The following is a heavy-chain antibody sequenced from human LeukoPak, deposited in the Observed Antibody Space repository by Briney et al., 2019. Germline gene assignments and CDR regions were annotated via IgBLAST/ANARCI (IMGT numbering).Heavy chain of an antibody. CDR3: AKGSYCSSTSCYFDY. V-gene: IGHV3-9*03. CDR1: GFTFDDYA. D-gene: IGHD2-2*01. Sequence: TGGSLRLSCAASGFTFDDYAMHWVRQAPGKGMKWVSGISWNSGSIGYADSVKGRFTISRDNAKNSLYLQMNSLRAEDMALYYCAKGSYCSSTSCYFDYWGQGTLVTVSS. J-gene: IGHJ4*02. CDR2: ISWNSGSI.